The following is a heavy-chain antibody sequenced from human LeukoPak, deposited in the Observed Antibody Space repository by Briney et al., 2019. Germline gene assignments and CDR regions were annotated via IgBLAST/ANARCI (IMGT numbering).Heavy chain of an antibody. CDR2: ISGSGGST. Sequence: GGSLRLSCAASGFTFSSYAMSWVRQAPGKGLEWVSAISGSGGSTYYADSVKGRFTISRDNSKNTLYLQVNSLRAEDTAVYYCAKGRRARTSCFDYWGQGTLVTVSS. CDR1: GFTFSSYA. D-gene: IGHD2-2*01. J-gene: IGHJ4*02. V-gene: IGHV3-23*01. CDR3: AKGRRARTSCFDY.